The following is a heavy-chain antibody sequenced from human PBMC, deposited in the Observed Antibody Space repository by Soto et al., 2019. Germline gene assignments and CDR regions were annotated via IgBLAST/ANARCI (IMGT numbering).Heavy chain of an antibody. J-gene: IGHJ6*02. D-gene: IGHD2-2*01. Sequence: ASVKVSCKASGYTFTSYGTSWVRQAPGQGLEWMGWISAYNGNTHYAQNLQGRVTMTTDTSTSTVYMELRSLRSDDTAVYYCASIVVVPAAIENYYYYGMDVWGQGTTVTVSS. CDR1: GYTFTSYG. CDR2: ISAYNGNT. CDR3: ASIVVVPAAIENYYYYGMDV. V-gene: IGHV1-18*01.